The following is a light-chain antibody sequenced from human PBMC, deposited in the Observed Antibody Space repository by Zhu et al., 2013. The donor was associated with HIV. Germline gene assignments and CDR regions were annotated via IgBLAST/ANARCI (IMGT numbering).Light chain of an antibody. V-gene: IGLV3-21*01. CDR2: DNR. CDR1: NMGSKR. CDR3: NSRDSSGNHYV. J-gene: IGLJ1*01. Sequence: SYELTQAPSVSLAPGKTATITCGGNNMGSKRVHWYQQKPGLAPVVVVYDNRDRPSGIPDRFSGSSSGNTASLTITGAQAEDEADYYCNSRDSSGNHYVFGTGTKVTVL.